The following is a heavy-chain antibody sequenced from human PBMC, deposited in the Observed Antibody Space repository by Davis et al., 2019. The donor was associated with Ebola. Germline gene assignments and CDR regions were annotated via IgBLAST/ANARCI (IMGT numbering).Heavy chain of an antibody. V-gene: IGHV1-69*05. CDR3: ARGIDSSGWTH. D-gene: IGHD6-19*01. CDR2: IIPIFGTA. CDR1: GGTFSSYA. J-gene: IGHJ4*02. Sequence: AASVKVSCKASGGTFSSYAISWVRQAPGQGLEWMGGIIPIFGTANYAQKFQGWVTMTRDTSISTAYMELSRLRSDDTAVYYCARGIDSSGWTHWGQGTLVTVSS.